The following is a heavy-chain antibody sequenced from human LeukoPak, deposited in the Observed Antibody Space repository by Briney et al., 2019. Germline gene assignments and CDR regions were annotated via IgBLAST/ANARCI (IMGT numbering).Heavy chain of an antibody. J-gene: IGHJ5*02. CDR2: IHPNSGGT. Sequence: ASVKVSCKASGYTFTGYYMHWVRQAPGQGLEWMGWIHPNSGGTNYAQNFQGRVTMTRDTSISTAYMVLSRLRSDDTAVYYCARGYCRGGSCYDGWFDPWGQGTLVTVSS. D-gene: IGHD2-15*01. V-gene: IGHV1-2*02. CDR3: ARGYCRGGSCYDGWFDP. CDR1: GYTFTGYY.